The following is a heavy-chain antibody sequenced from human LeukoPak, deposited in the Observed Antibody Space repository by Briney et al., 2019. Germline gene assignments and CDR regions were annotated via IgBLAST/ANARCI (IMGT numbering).Heavy chain of an antibody. CDR1: GGSISNYC. CDR2: MYISGNT. V-gene: IGHV4-4*07. D-gene: IGHD3-9*01. CDR3: ARDGLPQLRYFDWAGGFDP. J-gene: IGHJ5*02. Sequence: SETLSLTCTVSGGSISNYCWGWIRQSAGKGLEWIGRMYISGNTNYNPSLKSRVTMSIDTSKNQFSLKLSSVTAADTAVYYCARDGLPQLRYFDWAGGFDPWGQGTLVTVSS.